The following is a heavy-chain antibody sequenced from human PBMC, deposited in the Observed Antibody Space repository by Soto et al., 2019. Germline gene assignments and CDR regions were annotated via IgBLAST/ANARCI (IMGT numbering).Heavy chain of an antibody. J-gene: IGHJ4*02. CDR1: GGSISSYY. CDR3: ARAGYYDFWCGYSSHSFGY. Sequence: SETLSLTCTVSGGSISSYYWSWIRQPPGKGLEWIGYIYYSGSTNYNPSLKSRVTISVDTSKNQFSLKLSSVTAADTAVYYCARAGYYDFWCGYSSHSFGYWGQGTLVSVSS. D-gene: IGHD3-3*01. V-gene: IGHV4-59*01. CDR2: IYYSGST.